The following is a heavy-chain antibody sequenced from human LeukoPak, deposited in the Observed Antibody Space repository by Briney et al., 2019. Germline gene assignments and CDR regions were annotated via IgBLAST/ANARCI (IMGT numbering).Heavy chain of an antibody. V-gene: IGHV3-7*01. CDR1: GFTFSSYW. CDR2: IKQDGSEK. D-gene: IGHD2-15*01. CDR3: ARDTLPNRYCSGGSCYSDY. J-gene: IGHJ4*02. Sequence: GGSLRLSCAASGFTFSSYWMSWVRQAPGTGLEWVANIKQDGSEKYYVDSVKGRFTISRDNAKNSLYLQMNSLRAEDTAVYYCARDTLPNRYCSGGSCYSDYWGQGTLVTVSS.